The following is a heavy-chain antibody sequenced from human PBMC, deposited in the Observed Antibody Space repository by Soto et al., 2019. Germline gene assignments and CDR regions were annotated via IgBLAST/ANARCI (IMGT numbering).Heavy chain of an antibody. CDR1: GFSRSTSGVG. V-gene: IGHV2-5*01. CDR2: IYWNDDK. D-gene: IGHD3-22*01. Sequence: SGPTLVNPTQTLTLTCTFSGFSRSTSGVGVGWIRQPPGKALEWLALIYWNDDKRYSPSLKSRLTITKDTSKNQVVLTMTNMDTVDTAPYYCAHSPTYYDSSGVDYWGQGTLVTVS. CDR3: AHSPTYYDSSGVDY. J-gene: IGHJ4*02.